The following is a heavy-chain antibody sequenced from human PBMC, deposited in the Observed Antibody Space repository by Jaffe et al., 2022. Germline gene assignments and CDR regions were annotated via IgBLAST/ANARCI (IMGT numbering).Heavy chain of an antibody. CDR2: IYHSGST. CDR3: ARNLYGRFGELLAHFDY. J-gene: IGHJ4*02. V-gene: IGHV4-4*02. Sequence: QVQLQESGPGLVKPSGTLSLTCAVSGGSISSSNWWSWIRQPPGKGLEWIGEIYHSGSTNYNPSLKSRVTISVDKSKNQFSLKLSSVTAADTAVYYCARNLYGRFGELLAHFDYWGQGTLVTVSS. CDR1: GGSISSSNW. D-gene: IGHD3-10*01.